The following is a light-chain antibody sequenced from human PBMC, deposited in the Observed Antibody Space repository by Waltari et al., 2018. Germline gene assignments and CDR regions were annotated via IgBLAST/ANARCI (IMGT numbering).Light chain of an antibody. CDR2: WAS. CDR1: QSVLNTLPNKNY. V-gene: IGKV4-1*01. CDR3: QQYYSILPLT. Sequence: DIVMTQSPDSLAVSLGERATIHCKSSQSVLNTLPNKNYLAWYQQKPGQPPKLIINWASTRESGVPARFSGSGSGTDFTLTISSLQAEDVAVYYCQQYYSILPLTFGGGTKVEIK. J-gene: IGKJ4*01.